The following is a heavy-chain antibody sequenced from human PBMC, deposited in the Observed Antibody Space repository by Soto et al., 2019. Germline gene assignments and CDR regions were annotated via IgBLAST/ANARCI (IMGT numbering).Heavy chain of an antibody. CDR3: VRRVSGNYDY. V-gene: IGHV3-64*01. Sequence: EVQLAESGGGMVQPGGSLRLSCVASGFTFSSYDMHWVRQAPGKGLEYVSSISSNGGTTYYGNSVKGRFTISRDNSKNTLYLQMDSLRADDMAVYYCVRRVSGNYDYWGQGTLVPVSS. CDR1: GFTFSSYD. D-gene: IGHD1-7*01. CDR2: ISSNGGTT. J-gene: IGHJ4*02.